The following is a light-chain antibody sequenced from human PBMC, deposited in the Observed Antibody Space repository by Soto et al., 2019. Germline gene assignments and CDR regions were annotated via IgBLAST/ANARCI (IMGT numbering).Light chain of an antibody. V-gene: IGKV3D-20*01. CDR3: QQDGGSPIT. Sequence: EIVLTQSPATLSLSPGERATLSCGASEGVSSSYVAWYQQKPDLAPRLLLHDTSTRATGIPDRFSGSKSGTDCTRTIRTGEPEDAAVYYCQQDGGSPITFGQGTRLEIK. CDR2: DTS. J-gene: IGKJ5*01. CDR1: EGVSSSY.